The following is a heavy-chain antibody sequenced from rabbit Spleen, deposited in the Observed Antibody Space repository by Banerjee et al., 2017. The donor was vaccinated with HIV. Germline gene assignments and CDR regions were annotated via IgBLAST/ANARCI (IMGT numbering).Heavy chain of an antibody. Sequence: LVESGGDLVKPGASLTLTCTASGVSFSSNYYMCWVRQAPGKGLEWIACIDSGSSGFTYFASWAKGRFTISKASATTVTLQMTSLTAADTATYFCARDSGSSFSSYGMDLWGQGTLVTVS. CDR2: IDSGSSGFT. J-gene: IGHJ6*01. D-gene: IGHD8-1*01. CDR1: GVSFSSNYY. V-gene: IGHV1S40*01. CDR3: ARDSGSSFSSYGMDL.